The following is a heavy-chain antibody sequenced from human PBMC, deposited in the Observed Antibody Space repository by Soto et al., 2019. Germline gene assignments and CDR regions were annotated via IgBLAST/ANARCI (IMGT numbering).Heavy chain of an antibody. Sequence: PLETLPLTCTVSGASISRNYWSWIRQPPGKGLEWIGYIYHSGSTYYNPSLKSRVTISVDRSKNQFSLKLSSVTAADTAVYYYARGMTTVTTLDYWGQGTLVTVSS. V-gene: IGHV4-59*12. CDR3: ARGMTTVTTLDY. CDR2: IYHSGST. D-gene: IGHD4-4*01. CDR1: GASISRNY. J-gene: IGHJ4*02.